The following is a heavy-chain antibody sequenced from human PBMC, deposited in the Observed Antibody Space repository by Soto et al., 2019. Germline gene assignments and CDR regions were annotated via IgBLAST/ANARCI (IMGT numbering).Heavy chain of an antibody. CDR3: ARDPTLTPPYYYYGMDV. CDR1: GGSISSYY. D-gene: IGHD3-9*01. CDR2: IYYSGST. J-gene: IGHJ6*02. Sequence: SGTLSLTCTVSGGSISSYYWSWIRQPPGKGLEWIGYIYYSGSTNYNPSLKSRVTISVDTSKNQFSLKLSSVTAADTAVYYCARDPTLTPPYYYYGMDVWGQGTTVTVSS. V-gene: IGHV4-59*01.